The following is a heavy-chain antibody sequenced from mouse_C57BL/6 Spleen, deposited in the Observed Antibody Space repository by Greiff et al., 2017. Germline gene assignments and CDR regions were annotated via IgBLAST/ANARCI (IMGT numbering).Heavy chain of an antibody. CDR3: ARDYYGSSSHFDY. CDR2: IYPGDGDT. V-gene: IGHV1-82*01. D-gene: IGHD1-1*01. J-gene: IGHJ2*01. CDR1: GYAFSSSW. Sequence: QVQLQQSGPELVKPGASVKISCKASGYAFSSSWMNWVKQRPGKGLEWIGRIYPGDGDTNYNGKFKGKATLTADKSSSTAYMQLSSLTSEDSAVYFCARDYYGSSSHFDYWGQGTTLTVSS.